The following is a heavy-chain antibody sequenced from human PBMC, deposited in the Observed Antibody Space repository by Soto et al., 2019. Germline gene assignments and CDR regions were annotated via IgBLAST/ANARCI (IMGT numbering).Heavy chain of an antibody. D-gene: IGHD3-3*01. J-gene: IGHJ6*02. CDR1: GFTFSSYA. CDR3: AKGPAYYDFWSTELTNYYGMDV. V-gene: IGHV3-23*01. Sequence: LRLSCAASGFTFSSYAMSWVRQAPGKGLEWVSAISGSGGSTYYADSVKGQFTISRDNSKNTLYLQMNSLRAEDTAVYYCAKGPAYYDFWSTELTNYYGMDVWGQGTTVTVSS. CDR2: ISGSGGST.